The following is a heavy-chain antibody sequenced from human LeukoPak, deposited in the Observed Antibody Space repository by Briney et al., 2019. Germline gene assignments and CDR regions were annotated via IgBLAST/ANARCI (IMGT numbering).Heavy chain of an antibody. V-gene: IGHV5-51*01. D-gene: IGHD2-21*02. CDR2: MYPSDSTV. Sequence: KDGESLKISCQGSGYSFTSYWIGWVRQMPGKGLDYMGMMYPSDSTVRYSPSFQGQVTMSADISTSTAYLQWNSLTASDTAIYYCARLATGLDIWGRGAVVTVSS. CDR3: ARLATGLDI. CDR1: GYSFTSYW. J-gene: IGHJ2*01.